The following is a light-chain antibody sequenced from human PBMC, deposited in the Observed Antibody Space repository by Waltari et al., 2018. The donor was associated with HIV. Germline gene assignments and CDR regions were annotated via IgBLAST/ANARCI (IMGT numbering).Light chain of an antibody. CDR2: DTR. CDR1: TGTVTSGHY. CDR3: LLYYSGARV. Sequence: QAVVTQEPSLTVSPGGTVTLTCGSSTGTVTSGHYPYWFQQKPGQAPRTLIYDTRHTHSWTPARFSGSLLGCKTALTLSCAQPEDEADYYCLLYYSGARVFGGGTKLTVL. V-gene: IGLV7-46*01. J-gene: IGLJ2*01.